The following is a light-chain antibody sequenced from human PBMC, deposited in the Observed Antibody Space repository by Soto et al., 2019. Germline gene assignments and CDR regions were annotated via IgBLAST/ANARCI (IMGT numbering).Light chain of an antibody. CDR1: SSNIGTNT. CDR2: DNN. CDR3: AAWDDSLNGVV. Sequence: QAVVTQPPSASGTPGQRVTISCSGSSSNIGTNTVNWYQQLPGTAPKLLMYDNNQRPSGVPDRLSGSKSGTSASLAISGLQSEDEADYYCAAWDDSLNGVVFGGGTKLTVL. V-gene: IGLV1-44*01. J-gene: IGLJ2*01.